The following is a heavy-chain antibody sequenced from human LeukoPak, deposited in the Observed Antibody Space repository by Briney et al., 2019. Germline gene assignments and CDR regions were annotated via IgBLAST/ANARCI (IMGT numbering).Heavy chain of an antibody. CDR2: INPSGGST. CDR1: GYTFTSYY. J-gene: IGHJ4*02. CDR3: ARAPYCGGDCYYFDY. Sequence: ASVKVSCKVSGYTFTSYYMHWVRQAPGQGLEWMGIINPSGGSTSYAQKFQGRVTMTRDTSTSTVYMELSSLRSEDTAVYYCARAPYCGGDCYYFDYWGQGTLVTVSS. V-gene: IGHV1-46*03. D-gene: IGHD2-21*01.